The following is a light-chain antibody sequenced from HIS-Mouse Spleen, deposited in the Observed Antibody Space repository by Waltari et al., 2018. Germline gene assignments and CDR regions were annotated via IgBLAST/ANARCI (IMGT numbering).Light chain of an antibody. CDR2: DVS. V-gene: IGLV2-11*01. CDR1: TSYVRGYHY. J-gene: IGLJ1*01. CDR3: CSYAGSYSFV. Sequence: QSALTQPRSVSGSPGQSVTISCTGTTSYVRGYHYVPWYQKHPAQAPELMVYDVSRRSAGVPDWFSGAKSGKTASLAISGLQSEDEADYYCCSYAGSYSFVFGAGTKVTVL.